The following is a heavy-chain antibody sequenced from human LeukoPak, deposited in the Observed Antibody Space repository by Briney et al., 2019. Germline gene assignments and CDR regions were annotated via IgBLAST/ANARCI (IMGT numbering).Heavy chain of an antibody. CDR3: ARGVVVAPAATARWFDP. V-gene: IGHV5-51*01. D-gene: IGHD2-2*01. J-gene: IGHJ5*02. Sequence: GESLKISCKGSGYSFTSYWIGWMRQTPGKGLEWMGIIYPGDSDTRYSPSFQGQVTISADKSISTAYLQWSSLKASDTAMYYCARGVVVAPAATARWFDPWGQGTLVTVSS. CDR2: IYPGDSDT. CDR1: GYSFTSYW.